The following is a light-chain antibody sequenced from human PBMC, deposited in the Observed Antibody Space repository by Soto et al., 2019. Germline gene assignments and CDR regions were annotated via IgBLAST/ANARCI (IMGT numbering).Light chain of an antibody. Sequence: EIVMTQSPATLSVSPGERATLSCRASQSVSRNLAWYQQKPGQAPRLLIYGTSTRATGVPARFSGSGSGTEFTLTIGSLQSADFAVYYCQHYNNWPFTFGQGTRLEIK. J-gene: IGKJ5*01. CDR3: QHYNNWPFT. V-gene: IGKV3-15*01. CDR2: GTS. CDR1: QSVSRN.